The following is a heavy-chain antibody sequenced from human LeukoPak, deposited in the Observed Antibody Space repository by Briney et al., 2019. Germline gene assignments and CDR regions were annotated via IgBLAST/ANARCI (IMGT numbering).Heavy chain of an antibody. J-gene: IGHJ5*02. CDR3: ARHVLTIFGMVINGWFDP. CDR2: IYHSGST. V-gene: IGHV4-38-2*01. Sequence: PSGTLSLTCAVSGYSISSGYYWGWIRQPPGKGLEWIGSIYHSGSTYYNPCLKSRVTISVDTSKNQFSLKLSSVTAADTAVYYCARHVLTIFGMVINGWFDPWGQGTLVTVSS. D-gene: IGHD3-3*01. CDR1: GYSISSGYY.